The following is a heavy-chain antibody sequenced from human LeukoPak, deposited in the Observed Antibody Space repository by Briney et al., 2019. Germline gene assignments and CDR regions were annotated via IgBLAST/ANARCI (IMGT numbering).Heavy chain of an antibody. Sequence: PSETLSLTCAVYGGSFSGYYWSWIRQPPGKGLEWIGQINHGGGTNYNPSLKSRVIISADVSKNQFSPKLSSVTAADTALYYCAREWQGYYDSSGYYFDYWGQGTLVTVSS. V-gene: IGHV4-34*01. CDR3: AREWQGYYDSSGYYFDY. CDR1: GGSFSGYY. D-gene: IGHD3-22*01. CDR2: INHGGGT. J-gene: IGHJ4*02.